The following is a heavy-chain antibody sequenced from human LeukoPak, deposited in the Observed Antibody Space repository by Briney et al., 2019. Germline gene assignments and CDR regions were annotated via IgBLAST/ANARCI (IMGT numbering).Heavy chain of an antibody. D-gene: IGHD3-22*01. Sequence: ASVKVSCKASGYTFTSYDINWVRQATGQGLEWMGWMNPSSGNTGYAQKFQGRVTITADKSTSTAYMELSSLRSEDTAVYYCARDPRGLSWFDPWGQGTLVTVSS. CDR3: ARDPRGLSWFDP. V-gene: IGHV1-8*01. J-gene: IGHJ5*02. CDR1: GYTFTSYD. CDR2: MNPSSGNT.